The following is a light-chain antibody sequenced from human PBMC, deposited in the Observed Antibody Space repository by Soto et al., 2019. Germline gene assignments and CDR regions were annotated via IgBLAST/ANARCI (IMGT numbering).Light chain of an antibody. V-gene: IGKV1-39*01. CDR2: ATS. CDR1: QTVSSY. J-gene: IGKJ5*01. Sequence: DIQMTHSPCSLSASVGDRVNITCRASQTVSSYLNWYQQKPGTVPKLLIYATSNLQSGVPSRFSGRGFGTDFTLTISSLQTEDFATYYCQQSFTTPSFGQGTRLEIK. CDR3: QQSFTTPS.